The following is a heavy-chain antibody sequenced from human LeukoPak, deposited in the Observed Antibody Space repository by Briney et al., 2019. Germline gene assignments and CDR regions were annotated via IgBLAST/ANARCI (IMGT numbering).Heavy chain of an antibody. Sequence: ASVKVSCKASGYTFTSYDINWVRQATGQGLEWMGWMNPNSGDAGYAQKFQGRVTMTGNTSISTAYMELSSLRSEDTAVYYCAKEKYYYGSGSSKIDIWGQGTMVTVSS. CDR1: GYTFTSYD. CDR3: AKEKYYYGSGSSKIDI. D-gene: IGHD3-10*01. V-gene: IGHV1-8*01. CDR2: MNPNSGDA. J-gene: IGHJ3*02.